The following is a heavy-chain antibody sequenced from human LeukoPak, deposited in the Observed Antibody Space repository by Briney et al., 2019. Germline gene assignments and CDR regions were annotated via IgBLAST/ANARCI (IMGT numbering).Heavy chain of an antibody. J-gene: IGHJ4*02. CDR2: IFYSGST. CDR3: TRLPRLTGRASNYLIDY. Sequence: SETLSLTCTVSGDSISSSSYYWGWIRQPPGKGLEWIGSIFYSGSTYYNPSLKSRVTISVDTPQNQFSLRLNSVTAADTAVYYCTRLPRLTGRASNYLIDYWGQGTLVSVSS. D-gene: IGHD3-10*01. CDR1: GDSISSSSYY. V-gene: IGHV4-39*01.